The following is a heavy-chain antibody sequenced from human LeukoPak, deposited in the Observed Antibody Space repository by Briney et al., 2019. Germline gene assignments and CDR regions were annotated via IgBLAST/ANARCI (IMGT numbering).Heavy chain of an antibody. V-gene: IGHV3-23*01. Sequence: GGSLRLSCAASGFTFSSYGMSWVRQAPGKGLEWVSAISGSGGSTYYADSVKGRFTISRDNSKNTLYLQMNSLRAEDTAVYYCAKDLRTMIVVAKFDYWGQGTLVTVSS. CDR3: AKDLRTMIVVAKFDY. J-gene: IGHJ4*02. CDR1: GFTFSSYG. D-gene: IGHD3-22*01. CDR2: ISGSGGST.